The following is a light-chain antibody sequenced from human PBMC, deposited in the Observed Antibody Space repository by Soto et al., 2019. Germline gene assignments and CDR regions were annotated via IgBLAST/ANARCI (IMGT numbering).Light chain of an antibody. J-gene: IGKJ1*01. Sequence: DIQVTQSPSSLSASIGDRVSITCRASLDIGNDLDWYQQKPGKAPKRLLYHTSTLQSGVLSRFSGAGSGAEFTLTINGLQSEDFATYFCLQHKSHPWTFGQGTKVEL. CDR2: HTS. CDR3: LQHKSHPWT. V-gene: IGKV1-17*01. CDR1: LDIGND.